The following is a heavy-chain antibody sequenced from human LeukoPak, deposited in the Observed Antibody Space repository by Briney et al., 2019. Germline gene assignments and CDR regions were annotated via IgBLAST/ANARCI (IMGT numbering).Heavy chain of an antibody. Sequence: ASVKVSCKASGYSFTGYYMHWVRQAPGQGLEWMGWIKPNSGGTNYAQKFQGRVTMTRDTSISTAYMELSRLKSDDTAVYYCARSVAGTPYYFDYWGQGTLVTVSS. D-gene: IGHD6-19*01. CDR3: ARSVAGTPYYFDY. V-gene: IGHV1-2*02. CDR1: GYSFTGYY. J-gene: IGHJ4*02. CDR2: IKPNSGGT.